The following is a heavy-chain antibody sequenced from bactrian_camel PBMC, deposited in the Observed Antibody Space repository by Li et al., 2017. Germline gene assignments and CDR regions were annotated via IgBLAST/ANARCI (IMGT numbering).Heavy chain of an antibody. CDR2: TISSDGST. J-gene: IGHJ4*01. Sequence: VQLVESGGGSVQAGETLRLSCTASGFTFDEHDMGWYRQAPGRPCEVVSTISSDGSTYYADSVKGRFTISRDSAKNTATLRMNNLKPEDAAMYYCAARSAYYRCSVPEPLRKDFVYWGQGTQVTVS. CDR1: GFTFDEHD. D-gene: IGHD2*01. CDR3: AARSAYYRCSVPEPLRKDFVY. V-gene: IGHV3S63*01.